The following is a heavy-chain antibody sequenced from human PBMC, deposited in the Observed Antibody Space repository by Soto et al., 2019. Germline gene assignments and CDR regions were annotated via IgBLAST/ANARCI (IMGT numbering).Heavy chain of an antibody. CDR3: AKGFNWNRVDS. CDR2: IYGGGST. CDR1: GFTVSNTY. Sequence: GSLRLSCEASGFTVSNTYIIFIRHAPGKWLEWVSIIYGGGSTYYTDSVKGRFTISKDNSKNTVYLQMNSLRAEDTALYYCAKGFNWNRVDSWGQGALVTVSS. D-gene: IGHD1-20*01. V-gene: IGHV3-53*01. J-gene: IGHJ4*02.